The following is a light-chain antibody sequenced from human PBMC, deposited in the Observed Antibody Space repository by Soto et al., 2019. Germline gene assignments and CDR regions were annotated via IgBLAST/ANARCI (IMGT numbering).Light chain of an antibody. Sequence: DIQMTHSPSSFSASVGEGVPITCRASRSILRYLNWYQQKPGKAPKLLIYGTSTLHSGVPSRFSGSGSGTDFTLTITTLQPEDFATYYCQQTYTTPCSFGQGTKLETK. CDR3: QQTYTTPCS. V-gene: IGKV1-39*01. J-gene: IGKJ2*04. CDR1: RSILRY. CDR2: GTS.